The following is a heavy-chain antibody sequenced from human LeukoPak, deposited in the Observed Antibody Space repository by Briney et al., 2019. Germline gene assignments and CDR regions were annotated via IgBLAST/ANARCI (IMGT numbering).Heavy chain of an antibody. V-gene: IGHV4-59*08. J-gene: IGHJ4*02. CDR2: VYHSGVT. CDR3: ARHSSPPRPRAVAGTNFDY. D-gene: IGHD6-19*01. CDR1: GGSVSSSY. Sequence: SETLSLTCTVPGGSVSSSYWSWIRQPPGKGLEWIGYVYHSGVTIHNPSLRTRVSISVDSLKNQLSLRLNSVTAADTALYYCARHSSPPRPRAVAGTNFDYWGPGTLVTVSS.